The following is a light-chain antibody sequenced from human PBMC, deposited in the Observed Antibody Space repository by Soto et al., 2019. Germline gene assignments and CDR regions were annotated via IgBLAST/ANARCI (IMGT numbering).Light chain of an antibody. J-gene: IGKJ4*01. Sequence: DIQMTQSPSTLSASVGDRVTITCRASQSISSWLVWYQQKPGKAPKLLMYKASSLQSGVPSRFSGSGSGTEFTLTISSLQSEDFAVYYCQQYHNWPPLTFGGGTKVDI. CDR3: QQYHNWPPLT. CDR2: KAS. CDR1: QSISSW. V-gene: IGKV1-5*03.